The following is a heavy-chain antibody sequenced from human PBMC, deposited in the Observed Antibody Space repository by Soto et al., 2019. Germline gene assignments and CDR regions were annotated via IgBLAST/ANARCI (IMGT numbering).Heavy chain of an antibody. V-gene: IGHV4-59*08. D-gene: IGHD3-10*01. CDR1: GGSITNYY. CDR2: INYDGYS. Sequence: QVQLQESGPGLVKPSETLSLTCTVSGGSITNYYCSWFRQPQGKGLEWIGYINYDGYSAYNLSLKGRVTLSMDASKTQFSLMLESVTATDTAVYYCARHGFGPLHGLVDVWGPGTTVIVSS. CDR3: ARHGFGPLHGLVDV. J-gene: IGHJ6*02.